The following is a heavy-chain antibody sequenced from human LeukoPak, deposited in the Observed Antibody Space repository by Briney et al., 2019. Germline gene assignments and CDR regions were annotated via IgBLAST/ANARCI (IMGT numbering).Heavy chain of an antibody. Sequence: PSETLSLTCTVSGGSISSSGYYWGWLRQPPGKGLESIASSYYSGSTYYNPSLKSRVTISVDTSKNQLSLRLSSLTAADTAVYYCARHEYSGSYYGLSWFDPWGQGTLVTVSS. CDR2: SYYSGST. J-gene: IGHJ5*02. V-gene: IGHV4-39*01. D-gene: IGHD1-26*01. CDR1: GGSISSSGYY. CDR3: ARHEYSGSYYGLSWFDP.